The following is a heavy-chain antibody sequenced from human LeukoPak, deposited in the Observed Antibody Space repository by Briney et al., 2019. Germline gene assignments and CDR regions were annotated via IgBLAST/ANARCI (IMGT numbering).Heavy chain of an antibody. CDR3: ARALYDTAFGAFDI. V-gene: IGHV1-69*04. Sequence: SVKVSCKASGGTFSSYAISWLRQAPGQGLEWMGRIIPILGIANYAQKFQGRVTITADKSTSTAYMELSSLRSEDTAVYYCARALYDTAFGAFDIWGQGTMVTVSS. CDR2: IIPILGIA. CDR1: GGTFSSYA. J-gene: IGHJ3*02. D-gene: IGHD3-22*01.